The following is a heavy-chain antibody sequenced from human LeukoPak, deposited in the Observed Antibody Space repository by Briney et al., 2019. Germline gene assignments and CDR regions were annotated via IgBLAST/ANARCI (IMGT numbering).Heavy chain of an antibody. J-gene: IGHJ4*02. CDR2: IRGSGGST. D-gene: IGHD3-3*01. CDR1: GFTFSSYA. V-gene: IGHV3-23*01. CDR3: AKDRQGLRFLEWLFFDY. Sequence: PGGSLRLSCAASGFTFSSYAMSWVRQAPGKGLEWVSAIRGSGGSTYYADSVKGRFTISRDNSKNTLYLQMNSLRDEGTAVYYCAKDRQGLRFLEWLFFDYWGQGTLVTVSS.